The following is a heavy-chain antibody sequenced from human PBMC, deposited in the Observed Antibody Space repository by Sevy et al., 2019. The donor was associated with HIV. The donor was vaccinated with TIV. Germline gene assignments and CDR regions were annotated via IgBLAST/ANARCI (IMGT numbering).Heavy chain of an antibody. D-gene: IGHD6-13*01. J-gene: IGHJ6*02. CDR1: GYTFTSYG. CDR3: ARSAAPGSSWYDDYYYGMDV. Sequence: GASVKVSCKASGYTFTSYGISWVRQAPGQGLEWMGWISAYNANTNYAQKLQGRVTMTTDTSTSTAYMELRSLRSDDTAVYYCARSAAPGSSWYDDYYYGMDVWGQGTTVTVSS. CDR2: ISAYNANT. V-gene: IGHV1-18*01.